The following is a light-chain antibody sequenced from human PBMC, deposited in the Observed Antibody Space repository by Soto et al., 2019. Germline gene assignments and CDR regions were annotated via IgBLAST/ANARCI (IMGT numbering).Light chain of an antibody. CDR2: EVS. J-gene: IGLJ1*01. Sequence: QSVLTQPASVSGSPGQSITISCTGTSSDVGSYNFVSWYPQLPGKAPKLTIYEVSNRPSGVSNRFSGSKSGNTASLTISGLQAEDEADYYRSSYTKSSNYVYGRGTK. CDR1: SSDVGSYNF. CDR3: SSYTKSSNYV. V-gene: IGLV2-14*01.